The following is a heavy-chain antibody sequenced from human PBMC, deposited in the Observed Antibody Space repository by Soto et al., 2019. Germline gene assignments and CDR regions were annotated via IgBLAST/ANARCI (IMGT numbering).Heavy chain of an antibody. J-gene: IGHJ6*01. Sequence: EVQLVESGGGLVQPGRCLRLSCAASGFAFEEYGMHWVRQAPGKGLEWVSSINWNGGSIGYADSVKGRFTNSRDNAKNSLSLKMNSLSHEDAPLNNCAKVSFPNETWFYYGMEVWGQGTTMNVPS. CDR3: AKVSFPNETWFYYGMEV. CDR1: GFAFEEYG. V-gene: IGHV3-9*01. CDR2: INWNGGSI. D-gene: IGHD3-22*01.